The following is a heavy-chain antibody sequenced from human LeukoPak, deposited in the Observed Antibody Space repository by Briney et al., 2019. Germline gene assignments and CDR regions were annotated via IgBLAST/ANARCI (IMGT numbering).Heavy chain of an antibody. J-gene: IGHJ4*02. CDR3: ARVRTFYGDADY. CDR2: IYYSGST. CDR1: GGSISSYY. V-gene: IGHV4-59*01. D-gene: IGHD4-17*01. Sequence: SETLSLTCTVSGGSISSYYWSWIRQPPGKGLEWIGYIYYSGSTNYNPSLKSRVTISVDTSKNQFSLKLSPVTAADTAVYYCARVRTFYGDADYWGQGTLVTVSS.